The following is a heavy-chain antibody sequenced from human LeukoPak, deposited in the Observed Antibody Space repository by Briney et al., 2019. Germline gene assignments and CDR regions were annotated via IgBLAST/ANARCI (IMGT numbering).Heavy chain of an antibody. V-gene: IGHV1-2*02. CDR1: GYTFTVYY. Sequence: ASVYLSPKASGYTFTVYYMHWVRQAPGQGREWMVWINPHSCGTNYAQKFQGRVTMTRDTSISTAYMERSRLRSDDTAVYYCARDLEQWLDGGDAFVLWGEETVVSVS. CDR2: INPHSCGT. D-gene: IGHD6-19*01. J-gene: IGHJ3*01. CDR3: ARDLEQWLDGGDAFVL.